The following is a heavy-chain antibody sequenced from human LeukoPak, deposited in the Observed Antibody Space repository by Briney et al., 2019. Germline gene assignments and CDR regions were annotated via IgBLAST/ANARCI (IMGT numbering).Heavy chain of an antibody. D-gene: IGHD3-3*01. J-gene: IGHJ4*02. CDR1: GGSISNYY. CDR3: AGGFLEWLLPDY. CDR2: VSSSGSS. Sequence: PSETLSLTCTVSGGSISNYYWAWIRQPVGRELEWIGRVSSSGSSNYNPSLESRVTISLDASKKQFSLKLTSVSAADTAMYYCAGGFLEWLLPDYWGQGTLVTVSS. V-gene: IGHV4-4*07.